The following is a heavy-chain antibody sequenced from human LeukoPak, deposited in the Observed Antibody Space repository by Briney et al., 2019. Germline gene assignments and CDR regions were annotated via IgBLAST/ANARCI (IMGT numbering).Heavy chain of an antibody. Sequence: SETLSLTCAVYGGSFSRYYWSWISQPPGKWLEWIGEINHSGSTNYNPSLKSRVTISVDTSKNQFSLKLSSVTAADTAVYYCARYNYDFWSGYSKWFDPWGQGTLVTVSS. D-gene: IGHD3-3*01. V-gene: IGHV4-34*01. CDR3: ARYNYDFWSGYSKWFDP. J-gene: IGHJ5*02. CDR1: GGSFSRYY. CDR2: INHSGST.